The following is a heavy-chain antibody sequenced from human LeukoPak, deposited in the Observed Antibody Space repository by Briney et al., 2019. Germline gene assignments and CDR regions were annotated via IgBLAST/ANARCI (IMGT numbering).Heavy chain of an antibody. D-gene: IGHD5-24*01. J-gene: IGHJ3*02. Sequence: PGESLKISCKGSGYSFTSYWIGWVRQMPGKGLEWMGIIYPGDSDTRYSPSFQGQVTISDDKSISTAYLQWSSLKASDTAMYYCASLLKYRWLQPEAEGDAFDIWGQGTMVTVSS. CDR2: IYPGDSDT. V-gene: IGHV5-51*01. CDR1: GYSFTSYW. CDR3: ASLLKYRWLQPEAEGDAFDI.